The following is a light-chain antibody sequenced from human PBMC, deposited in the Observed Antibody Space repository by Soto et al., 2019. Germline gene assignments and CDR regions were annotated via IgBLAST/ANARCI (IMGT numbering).Light chain of an antibody. J-gene: IGKJ4*01. CDR2: AAS. Sequence: DIQMTQSPSSLSASVGDRVTITCRASQSITTYLNWYRQKPGKAPKLLIYAASSLQSGVPSRFSGIGSETEFTLSISSLQPEDFSTYFCQQIYSAPLTFGGGTKVEIK. CDR1: QSITTY. V-gene: IGKV1-39*01. CDR3: QQIYSAPLT.